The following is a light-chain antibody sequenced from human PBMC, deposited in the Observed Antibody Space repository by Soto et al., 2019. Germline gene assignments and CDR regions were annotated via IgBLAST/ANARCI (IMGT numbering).Light chain of an antibody. CDR1: QSIAYY. V-gene: IGKV1-39*01. CDR2: AAS. CDR3: QQSSNSPMYT. Sequence: DIQMTQSPSSLSASVGDRVTITCRASQSIAYYLNWFQQKPGKAPKLLIYAASSLQSGVPSRFSGSGSGTDFTLTISSLQPEYFATYYCQQSSNSPMYTFGQGTKLYVK. J-gene: IGKJ2*01.